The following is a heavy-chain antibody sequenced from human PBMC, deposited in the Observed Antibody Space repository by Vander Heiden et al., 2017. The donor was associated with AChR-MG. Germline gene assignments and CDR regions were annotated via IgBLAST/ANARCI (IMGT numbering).Heavy chain of an antibody. CDR3: ARGWELPSPFDY. J-gene: IGHJ4*02. CDR1: GFPFSSYW. D-gene: IGHD1-26*01. Sequence: EVQLVESGGGLVQPGGSLSLSCAASGFPFSSYWMSWVRQAPGKGLEWVANIKQDGSEKYYVDSVKGRFTISRDNAKNSLYLQMNSLRAEDTAVYYCARGWELPSPFDYWGQGTLVTVSS. CDR2: IKQDGSEK. V-gene: IGHV3-7*01.